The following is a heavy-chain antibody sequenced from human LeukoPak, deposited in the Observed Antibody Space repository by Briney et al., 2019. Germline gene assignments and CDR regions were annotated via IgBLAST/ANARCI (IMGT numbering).Heavy chain of an antibody. J-gene: IGHJ5*02. CDR2: IYYSGST. CDR1: GGSISSYY. V-gene: IGHV4-59*01. Sequence: SETLSLTCTVSGGSISSYYWSWLRQPPWRGLEWIGYIYYSGSTNYNPSLKSRVTISVDTSKNQFSLKLSSVTAADTAVYYCARSGGWYNLWFDPWGQGTLVAVSS. D-gene: IGHD6-19*01. CDR3: ARSGGWYNLWFDP.